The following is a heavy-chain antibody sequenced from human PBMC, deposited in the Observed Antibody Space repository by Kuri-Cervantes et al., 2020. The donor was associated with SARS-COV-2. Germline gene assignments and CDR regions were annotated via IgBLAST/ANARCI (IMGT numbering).Heavy chain of an antibody. J-gene: IGHJ3*02. D-gene: IGHD5-24*01. CDR2: IHPGDPDP. V-gene: IGHV5-51*01. CDR1: GYNFANYW. Sequence: GGSLRLSCKGSGYNFANYWIGWVRQIPGKGLEWMGIIHPGDPDPRYSPSFQGQVTISADKSISTAYLQWSSLKASDTAMYYCARPGRDGYNYFAFDIWGQGTMVTVSS. CDR3: ARPGRDGYNYFAFDI.